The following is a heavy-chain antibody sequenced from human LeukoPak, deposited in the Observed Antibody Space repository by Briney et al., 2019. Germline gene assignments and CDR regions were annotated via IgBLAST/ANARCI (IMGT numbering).Heavy chain of an antibody. CDR1: GFTFSSYG. CDR3: AKGSGWEMSYYYYYMDV. Sequence: GGTLRLSCAASGFTFSSYGMSWVRQAPGKGLEWVSAISGSGGSTYYADSVKGRFTISRDNSKNTLYLQMNSLRAEDTAVYYCAKGSGWEMSYYYYYMDVWGKGTTVTISS. CDR2: ISGSGGST. J-gene: IGHJ6*03. V-gene: IGHV3-23*01. D-gene: IGHD1-26*01.